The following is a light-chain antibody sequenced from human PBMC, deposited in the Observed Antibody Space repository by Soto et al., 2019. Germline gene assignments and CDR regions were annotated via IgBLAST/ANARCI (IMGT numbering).Light chain of an antibody. V-gene: IGLV2-11*01. J-gene: IGLJ1*01. Sequence: QSALTQPRSVSGSPGQSVAISCTGTSNDVAGYNYVTWYQQHPGKAPKLLIFDVHKRPSGVPDRFSGSKSGNTASLTISGLQAEDEADYYCCSFAGSYYLFGLGTKVTVL. CDR3: CSFAGSYYL. CDR1: SNDVAGYNY. CDR2: DVH.